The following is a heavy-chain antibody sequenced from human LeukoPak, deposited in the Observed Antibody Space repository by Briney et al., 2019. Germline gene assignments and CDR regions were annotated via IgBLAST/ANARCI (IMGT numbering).Heavy chain of an antibody. CDR1: GGSISSSSYY. V-gene: IGHV4-61*05. D-gene: IGHD4-11*01. J-gene: IGHJ4*02. Sequence: SETLSLTCTVSGGSISSSSYYWGWIRQPPGKGLEWIGYIYYTGSSNYNPSLKSPVTISVDTSKNQFSLNLTSVTAADTGVYYCARYGSATVARFDYWGQGILVTVSS. CDR2: IYYTGSS. CDR3: ARYGSATVARFDY.